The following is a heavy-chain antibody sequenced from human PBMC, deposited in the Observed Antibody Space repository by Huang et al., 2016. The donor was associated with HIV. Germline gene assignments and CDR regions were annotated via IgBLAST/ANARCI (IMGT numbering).Heavy chain of an antibody. D-gene: IGHD6-13*01. V-gene: IGHV4-39*01. Sequence: QLQLQESGPGQVKPSETLSLTCTVSGDFISSTNYYWGWIRQSPGKGLEWVGSVYQSGSTNYNPSLKSRVTLSVDTSRNQFSLRLNSVTAADTAVYYCASQHIGAAATWFWGRGTQVAVS. CDR3: ASQHIGAAATWF. J-gene: IGHJ4*02. CDR1: GDFISSTNYY. CDR2: VYQSGST.